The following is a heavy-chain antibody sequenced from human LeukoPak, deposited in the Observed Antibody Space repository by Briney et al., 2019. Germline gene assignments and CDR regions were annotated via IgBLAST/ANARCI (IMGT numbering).Heavy chain of an antibody. J-gene: IGHJ4*02. CDR2: IYYSGST. CDR1: GGSISSSSYS. V-gene: IGHV4-39*01. D-gene: IGHD4-17*01. CDR3: ARPRGGDYLAPYDY. Sequence: SETLSLTCTVSGGSISSSSYSWGWIRQPPGKGLEWIGSIYYSGSTYYNPSLKSRVTISVDTSKNQFSLKLSSVTAADTAVYYCARPRGGDYLAPYDYWGQGTLVTVSS.